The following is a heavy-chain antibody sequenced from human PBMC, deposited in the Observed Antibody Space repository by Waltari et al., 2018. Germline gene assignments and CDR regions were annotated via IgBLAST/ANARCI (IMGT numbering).Heavy chain of an antibody. V-gene: IGHV4-39*01. D-gene: IGHD3-16*01. Sequence: QLQLQESGPGLVKPSETLSLTCTVSGGSISSSTLFWGWIRQPLGKGLEWIGSIYDSVTTYYTPSLKSRVTISVDTSKNQFSLKVNSVTAADTAVYYCATHPPSQLGVVLNWFDPWGQGILVTVSS. CDR3: ATHPPSQLGVVLNWFDP. J-gene: IGHJ5*02. CDR1: GGSISSSTLF. CDR2: IYDSVTT.